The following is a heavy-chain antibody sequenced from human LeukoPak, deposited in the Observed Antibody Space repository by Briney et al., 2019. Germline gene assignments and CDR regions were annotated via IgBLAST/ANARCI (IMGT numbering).Heavy chain of an antibody. CDR1: GFTVSTNY. J-gene: IGHJ4*02. CDR3: AREGNKWGSGSLYYFDY. Sequence: GGSLRLSCAASGFTVSTNYMNWVRQAPGKGLEWVSVIFSGGSTYYVDSVKGRFTISRDNSKDTLYLQMNSLRSESTGVYYVAREGNKWGSGSLYYFDYWGQGTLVSVSS. D-gene: IGHD3-10*01. V-gene: IGHV3-66*01. CDR2: IFSGGST.